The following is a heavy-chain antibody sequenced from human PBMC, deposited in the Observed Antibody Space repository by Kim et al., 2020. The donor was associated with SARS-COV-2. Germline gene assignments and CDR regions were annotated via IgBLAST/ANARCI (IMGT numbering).Heavy chain of an antibody. V-gene: IGHV1-2*02. CDR3: ARVSSWYVSWFDP. D-gene: IGHD6-13*01. J-gene: IGHJ5*02. Sequence: YAQKFQGRVTMTRDTSISTAYMELSRLRSDDTAVYYCARVSSWYVSWFDPWGQGTLVTVSS.